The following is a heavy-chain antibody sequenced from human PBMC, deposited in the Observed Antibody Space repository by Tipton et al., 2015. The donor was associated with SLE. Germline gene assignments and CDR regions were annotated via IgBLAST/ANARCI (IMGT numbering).Heavy chain of an antibody. J-gene: IGHJ4*02. Sequence: TQSLTCTVSGGSISSYYWSWIRQPAGKGLEWIGRIYTSGSTNYNPSLKSRVTMSVDTSKNQFSLKLCSVTAADTAVYYCASEGGSGWYSVDYWGQGTLVTVSS. V-gene: IGHV4-4*07. D-gene: IGHD6-19*01. CDR2: IYTSGST. CDR1: GGSISSYY. CDR3: ASEGGSGWYSVDY.